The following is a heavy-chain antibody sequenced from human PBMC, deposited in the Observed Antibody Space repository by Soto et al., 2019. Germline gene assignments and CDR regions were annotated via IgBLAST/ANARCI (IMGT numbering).Heavy chain of an antibody. D-gene: IGHD5-18*01. Sequence: QVQLVQSGAEVKKPGSSVKVSCKASGGTFSSYAISWVRQAPGQGLEWMGGIIPILGTANYAQKFQGRVTITADEPTSTAYMELSSLISEDTAVYYCASRPGRGSYGGYYFDYWGQGTLVTVSS. CDR3: ASRPGRGSYGGYYFDY. CDR2: IIPILGTA. CDR1: GGTFSSYA. V-gene: IGHV1-69*01. J-gene: IGHJ4*02.